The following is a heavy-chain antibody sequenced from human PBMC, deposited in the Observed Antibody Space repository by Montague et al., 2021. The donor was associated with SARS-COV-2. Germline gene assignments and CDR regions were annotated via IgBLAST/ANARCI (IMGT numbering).Heavy chain of an antibody. D-gene: IGHD7-27*01. CDR3: ARNRGWGSRGAGYIDL. J-gene: IGHJ2*01. CDR1: GGSISGDNYY. V-gene: IGHV4-31*03. Sequence: TLSLTCPVSGGSISGDNYYWTWNRQHPGKGLEWIAYIYYTGSTYYNPSLQSRLRTSLDTSKNQFSLTLTSVTAADTAIYYCARNRGWGSRGAGYIDLWGRGTLVTVSS. CDR2: IYYTGST.